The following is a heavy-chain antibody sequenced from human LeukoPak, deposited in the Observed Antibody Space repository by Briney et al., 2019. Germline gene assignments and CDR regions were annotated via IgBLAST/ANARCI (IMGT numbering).Heavy chain of an antibody. CDR2: INPNSGGT. CDR1: GYTFTGYY. CDR3: ARPYSSGWYSNRGNWFDP. Sequence: ASVKVSCTASGYTFTGYYMHWVRQAPGQGLEWLGWINPNSGGTNYAQKFQGRVTMTRDTSISTAYMELSRLRSDDTAVYYCARPYSSGWYSNRGNWFDPWGQGTLVTVSS. V-gene: IGHV1-2*02. D-gene: IGHD6-19*01. J-gene: IGHJ5*02.